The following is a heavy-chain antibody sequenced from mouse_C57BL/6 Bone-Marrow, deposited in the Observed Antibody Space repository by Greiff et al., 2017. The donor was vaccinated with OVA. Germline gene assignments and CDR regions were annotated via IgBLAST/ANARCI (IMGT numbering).Heavy chain of an antibody. CDR3: TRGGNYWYFDV. D-gene: IGHD2-1*01. CDR1: GFTFSDAW. V-gene: IGHV6-6*01. Sequence: LQQSGGGLVQPGGSMKLSCAASGFTFSDAWMDWVRQSPEKGLEWVAEIRNKANNHATYYAESVKGRFTISRDDSKSSVYLQINSLRAEDTGIYYCTRGGNYWYFDVWGTGTTVTVSS. CDR2: IRNKANNHAT. J-gene: IGHJ1*03.